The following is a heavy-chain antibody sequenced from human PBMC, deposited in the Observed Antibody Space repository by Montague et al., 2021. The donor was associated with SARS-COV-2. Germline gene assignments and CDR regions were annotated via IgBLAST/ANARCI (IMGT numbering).Heavy chain of an antibody. J-gene: IGHJ6*02. CDR1: GFTFNSYE. CDR3: ARDGQQLVLYGVDV. CDR2: ISSSGSTI. V-gene: IGHV3-48*03. Sequence: SLRLSCAASGFTFNSYEMNWVRQAPGKGLEWASYISSSGSTIYYADSVKGRFTISRDNAKNSLYLQMNSLRAEDTAVYYCARDGQQLVLYGVDVWGQGTTVTVSS. D-gene: IGHD6-13*01.